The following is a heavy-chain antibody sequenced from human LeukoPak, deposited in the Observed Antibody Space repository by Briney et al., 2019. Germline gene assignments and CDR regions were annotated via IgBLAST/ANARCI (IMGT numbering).Heavy chain of an antibody. CDR2: IKQDGSEI. D-gene: IGHD5-12*01. J-gene: IGHJ4*02. Sequence: GGSLRLSCAASGFTFSNYWMSWVRQAPGKGLEWVANIKQDGSEIYYVDSVKGRFTISRDNAKNSLYLQMSSLRAEDTAVYYCAKDRGSSGYDFEDSWGQGILVTVSS. CDR3: AKDRGSSGYDFEDS. V-gene: IGHV3-7*05. CDR1: GFTFSNYW.